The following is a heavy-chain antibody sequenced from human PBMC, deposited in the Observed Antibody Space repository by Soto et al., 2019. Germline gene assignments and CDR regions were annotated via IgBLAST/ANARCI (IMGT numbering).Heavy chain of an antibody. CDR1: GFTFRSYS. D-gene: IGHD4-17*01. CDR3: AREGDDYGDYKRAFDI. J-gene: IGHJ3*02. CDR2: ISTTSSYI. V-gene: IGHV3-21*01. Sequence: EVQLVESGGGLVKPGGSLRLSCEASGFTFRSYSMNWVRQAPGKGLEWVSSISTTSSYIYYGDSVKGRFTISRDNAKNSLFLQMTSLRAEDTAMYYCAREGDDYGDYKRAFDIWGQGTTVTVSS.